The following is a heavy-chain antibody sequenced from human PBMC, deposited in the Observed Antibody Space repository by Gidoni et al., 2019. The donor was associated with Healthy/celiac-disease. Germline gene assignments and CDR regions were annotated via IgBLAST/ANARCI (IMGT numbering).Heavy chain of an antibody. V-gene: IGHV3-15*01. J-gene: IGHJ4*02. CDR3: TTDRLLWFGELINYFDY. D-gene: IGHD3-10*01. CDR2: IKSKTDGGTT. Sequence: EVQLVESGGGLVKPGGSLRLSCAASGFTFSNAWMSWVRQAPGKGLEWVGRIKSKTDGGTTDYAAPVKGRFTISRDDSKNTLYLQMNSLKTEDTAVYYCTTDRLLWFGELINYFDYWGQGTLVTVSS. CDR1: GFTFSNAW.